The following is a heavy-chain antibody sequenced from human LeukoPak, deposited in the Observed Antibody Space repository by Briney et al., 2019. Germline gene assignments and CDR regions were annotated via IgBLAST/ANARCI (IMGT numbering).Heavy chain of an antibody. J-gene: IGHJ6*02. V-gene: IGHV3-23*01. CDR1: GFTFTKYA. CDR3: AKGGELAHFYYYGMDV. Sequence: GGSLRLSCAASGFTFTKYAMSWVRQAPGKGLEWVSAIGGSGVSTYYADSVKGRFSISRDKSKNTLYLQMNSLRAEDTAVYYCAKGGELAHFYYYGMDVWGQGTTVTVSS. CDR2: IGGSGVST. D-gene: IGHD1-1*01.